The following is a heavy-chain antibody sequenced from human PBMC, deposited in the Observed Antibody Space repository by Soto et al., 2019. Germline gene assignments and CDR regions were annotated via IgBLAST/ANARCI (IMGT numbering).Heavy chain of an antibody. V-gene: IGHV3-23*01. Sequence: EVQLLESGGGLVQPGGSLRLSCAASGFTFSSYAMSWVRQAPGKGLEWVSAISGSGGSTYYADSVKGRFTISRDNSKNTLDLQMNSRRAEDTAVYYCAKNREIVVVVAAISYYYYMDVWGKGTTVTVSS. CDR2: ISGSGGST. D-gene: IGHD2-15*01. J-gene: IGHJ6*03. CDR3: AKNREIVVVVAAISYYYYMDV. CDR1: GFTFSSYA.